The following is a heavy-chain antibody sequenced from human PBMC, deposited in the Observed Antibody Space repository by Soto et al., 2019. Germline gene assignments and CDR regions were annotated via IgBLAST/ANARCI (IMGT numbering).Heavy chain of an antibody. CDR3: AKTPSAREREYCSSTSCYGLTDV. J-gene: IGHJ6*04. Sequence: GGSLRLSCAASGFTFSSYAMSWVRQAPGKGLEWVSAISGSGGSTYYADSVKGRFTISRDNSKNTLYLQMNSLRAEDTAVYYCAKTPSAREREYCSSTSCYGLTDVWGKGTTVTVSS. CDR1: GFTFSSYA. CDR2: ISGSGGST. D-gene: IGHD2-2*01. V-gene: IGHV3-23*01.